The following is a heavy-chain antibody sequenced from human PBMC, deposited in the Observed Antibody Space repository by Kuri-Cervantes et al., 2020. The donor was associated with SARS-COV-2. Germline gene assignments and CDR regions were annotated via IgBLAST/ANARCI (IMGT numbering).Heavy chain of an antibody. D-gene: IGHD3-3*01. CDR1: GFTFSSYS. Sequence: GESLKISCAASGFTFSSYSMNWVRQAPGKGLEWVSSISSSSSYIYYADSVKGRFTISRDNAKNSLYLQMNSLRAEDTAVYYCARGGAYDFWSIDYWGQGTLVTVSS. V-gene: IGHV3-21*01. CDR2: ISSSSSYI. CDR3: ARGGAYDFWSIDY. J-gene: IGHJ4*02.